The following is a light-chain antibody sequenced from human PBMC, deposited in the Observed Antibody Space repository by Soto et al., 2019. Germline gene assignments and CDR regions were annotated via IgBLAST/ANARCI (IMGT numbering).Light chain of an antibody. Sequence: DIQMTQSPSTLSASVGDRVTITCRASQSISSWLAWYQQKPGKAPKLLIYDASSLESGVPSRFGGSGSGTEFTLSISSLQPDDFATYYCQQYNSDSLRWTFGQGTKVEIK. CDR2: DAS. V-gene: IGKV1-5*01. CDR1: QSISSW. CDR3: QQYNSDSLRWT. J-gene: IGKJ1*01.